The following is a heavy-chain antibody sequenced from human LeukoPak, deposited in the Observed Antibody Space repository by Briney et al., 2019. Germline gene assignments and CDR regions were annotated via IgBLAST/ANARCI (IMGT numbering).Heavy chain of an antibody. CDR2: INHSGIN. D-gene: IGHD2/OR15-2a*01. Sequence: SETLSLTCAFYGGSFSGYSLTWVRQPPGKGLEWIGEINHSGINHFNPSLKSRVTISADTSKKQVFLNLSSVTAADTDVYSCAKKKVDVMCNQYYYYYGLDVWGRGTTVTVSS. CDR1: GGSFSGYS. J-gene: IGHJ6*02. V-gene: IGHV4-34*01. CDR3: AKKKVDVMCNQYYYYYGLDV.